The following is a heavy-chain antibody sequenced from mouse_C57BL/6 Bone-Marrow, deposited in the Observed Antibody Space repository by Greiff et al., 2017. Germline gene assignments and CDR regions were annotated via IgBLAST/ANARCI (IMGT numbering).Heavy chain of an antibody. CDR1: GFNIKDDY. V-gene: IGHV14-4*01. CDR2: IDPETGDT. CDR3: TTRAFYGYDWYFDV. Sequence: EVQLQQSGAELVRPGASVKLSCTASGFNIKDDYMHWVQQRPEQGLEWIGWIDPETGDTENASKLPGKATITANTSSNTAYLQLSSLTSEDTAVYYSTTRAFYGYDWYFDVWGTGTTVTVSS. D-gene: IGHD2-9*01. J-gene: IGHJ1*03.